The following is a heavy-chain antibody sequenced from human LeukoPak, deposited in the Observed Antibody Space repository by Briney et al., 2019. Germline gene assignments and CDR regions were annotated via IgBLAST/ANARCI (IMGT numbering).Heavy chain of an antibody. CDR1: TYVSSDFG. J-gene: IGHJ6*03. CDR2: VGGDNGQT. V-gene: IGHV1-18*01. D-gene: IGHD3-16*02. Sequence: ASVKVSCKSSTYVSSDFGISWVRLAPGGGLEWMGWVGGDNGQTNYGHKFYGRVTMTMETSTNTASMELRGLRSDDTAIYYCASVYLYTTGWSAAYYYFMDVWGKGTTVIVSS. CDR3: ASVYLYTTGWSAAYYYFMDV.